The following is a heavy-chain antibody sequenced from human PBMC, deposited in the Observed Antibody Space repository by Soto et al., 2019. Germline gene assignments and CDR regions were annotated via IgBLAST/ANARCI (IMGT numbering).Heavy chain of an antibody. Sequence: SETLSLTCTVSGGSVTSDEDYWTWVRQSPGKGLEWIGYISNSGSTGYNPSLKTRLSMSVDRSKNQFTLRLTSVTAADTAVYFCATESGSTYGYFDHWGQGTQVTVSS. J-gene: IGHJ4*02. CDR2: ISNSGST. CDR1: GGSVTSDEDY. V-gene: IGHV4-30-4*01. CDR3: ATESGSTYGYFDH. D-gene: IGHD5-18*01.